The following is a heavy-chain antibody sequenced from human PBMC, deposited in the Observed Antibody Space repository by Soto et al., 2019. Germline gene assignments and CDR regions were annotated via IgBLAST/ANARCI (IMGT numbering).Heavy chain of an antibody. D-gene: IGHD1-1*01. V-gene: IGHV1-58*01. Sequence: SVQVSCTTSGFIFTHSAVQWVRQPRGQPLERMVRIVVGRGNTDYAQMFHKRLTLTRNMAASTVYMELSNLTFGDTALHYCTSEGVHTGLVWGPVGRVTNSS. J-gene: IGHJ4*02. CDR1: GFIFTHSA. CDR3: TSEGVHTGLV. CDR2: IVVGRGNT.